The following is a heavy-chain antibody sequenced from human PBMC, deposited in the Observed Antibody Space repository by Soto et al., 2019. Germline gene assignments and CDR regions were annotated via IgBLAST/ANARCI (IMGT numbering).Heavy chain of an antibody. CDR3: ARFVRSCSGTTCYTRADV. CDR1: GGSVSSDTHY. V-gene: IGHV4-61*01. CDR2: IYSSGST. D-gene: IGHD2-2*02. J-gene: IGHJ6*02. Sequence: SETLSLACTVPGGSVSSDTHYWSWIRQPPGKRLEWIGFIYSSGSTNYNPSLKSRVTMSVDTSKNQFSLKLRSVIVADTAVYHCARFVRSCSGTTCYTRADVWGQGTTVTVSS.